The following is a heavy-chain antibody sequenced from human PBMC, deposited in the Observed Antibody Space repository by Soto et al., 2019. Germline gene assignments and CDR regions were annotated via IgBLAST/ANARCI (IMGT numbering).Heavy chain of an antibody. CDR3: ARVADYYDGDY. D-gene: IGHD3-22*01. V-gene: IGHV1-69*02. Sequence: QVQLVQSGAGVKKPGSSVKVSCKASGGTFSSYTISWVRQAPGQGLEWMGRIIPILGIANYAQKFQGRVTITADKSTSTAYMELSSLRSEDTAVYYCARVADYYDGDYWGQGTLVTVSS. CDR1: GGTFSSYT. J-gene: IGHJ4*02. CDR2: IIPILGIA.